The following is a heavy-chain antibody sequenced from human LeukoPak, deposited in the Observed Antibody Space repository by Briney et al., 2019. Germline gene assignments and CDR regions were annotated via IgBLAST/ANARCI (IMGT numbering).Heavy chain of an antibody. Sequence: QPGGSLRLSCAASGFTFSTYSMNWVRQAPGKGLEWVSVIYSGGSTYYADSVKGRFTISRDNSKNTLYLQMNSLRVEDTAVYYCARTHSGSYYFDAFDIWGQGTMVTVSS. J-gene: IGHJ3*02. D-gene: IGHD1-26*01. V-gene: IGHV3-66*01. CDR1: GFTFSTYS. CDR3: ARTHSGSYYFDAFDI. CDR2: IYSGGST.